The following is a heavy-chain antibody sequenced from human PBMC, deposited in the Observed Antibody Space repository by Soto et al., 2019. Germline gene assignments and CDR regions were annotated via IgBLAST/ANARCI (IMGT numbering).Heavy chain of an antibody. J-gene: IGHJ6*03. CDR3: ARGTPYDFWSCYYSSNYYYYYMDV. Sequence: QVQLVQSGSELKKPGASVKVSCKASGYTFTSYAMNWVRQAPGQGLEWMGWINTNTGNPTYAQGFTGRFVFSLDTSVSTAYLQICSLKAEDTAVYYCARGTPYDFWSCYYSSNYYYYYMDVWGKGTTVTVSS. V-gene: IGHV7-4-1*01. CDR2: INTNTGNP. CDR1: GYTFTSYA. D-gene: IGHD3-3*01.